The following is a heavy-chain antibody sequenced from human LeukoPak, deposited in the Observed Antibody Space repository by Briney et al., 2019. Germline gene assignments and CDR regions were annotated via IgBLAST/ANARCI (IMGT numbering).Heavy chain of an antibody. CDR3: AREGGYGTNDY. J-gene: IGHJ4*02. CDR2: IYYSGST. V-gene: IGHV4-59*01. Sequence: SETLSLTCTASGGSISSYYWSWIRQPPGKGLEWIGYIYYSGSTNYNPSLKSRVTISVDTSKNQFSLKLSSVTAADTAVYYCAREGGYGTNDYWGQGTLVTVSS. D-gene: IGHD5-12*01. CDR1: GGSISSYY.